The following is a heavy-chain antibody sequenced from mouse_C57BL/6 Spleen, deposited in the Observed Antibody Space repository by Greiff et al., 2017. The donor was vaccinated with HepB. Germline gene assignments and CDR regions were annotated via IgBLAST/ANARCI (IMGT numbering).Heavy chain of an antibody. Sequence: VKLQQPGAELVRPGSSVKLSCKASGYTFTSYWMHWVKQRPIQGLEWIGNIDPSDSETHYNQKFKDKATLTVDKSSSTAYMQLSSLTSEDSAVYYCARARGSSYFDYWGQGTTLTVSS. J-gene: IGHJ2*01. CDR2: IDPSDSET. CDR1: GYTFTSYW. CDR3: ARARGSSYFDY. V-gene: IGHV1-52*01. D-gene: IGHD1-1*01.